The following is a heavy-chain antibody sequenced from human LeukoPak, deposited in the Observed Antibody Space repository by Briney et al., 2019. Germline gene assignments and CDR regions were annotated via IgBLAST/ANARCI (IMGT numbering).Heavy chain of an antibody. CDR3: ARELIVATPQRGY. D-gene: IGHD5-12*01. J-gene: IGHJ4*02. V-gene: IGHV3-66*02. CDR1: GFTVSSNY. Sequence: PGGSLRPSCAASGFTVSSNYMSWVRQAPGKGLEWVSVIYSGGSTYYADSVKGRFTISRDNSKNTLYLQTNSLRAEDTAVYYCARELIVATPQRGYWGQGTLVTVSS. CDR2: IYSGGST.